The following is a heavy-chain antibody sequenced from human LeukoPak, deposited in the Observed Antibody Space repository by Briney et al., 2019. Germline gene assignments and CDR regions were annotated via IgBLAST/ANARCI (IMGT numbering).Heavy chain of an antibody. Sequence: ASVKVSCKTSGYTFTSDGISWVRQAPGQGLKWMGWICTYKGNTNYAQMFQGRVTMTTDTSTSTAYMELKNLRSDDTAVYYCARTPGMVVVKTFYCMDVWGQGTTVTVSS. CDR1: GYTFTSDG. D-gene: IGHD3-22*01. J-gene: IGHJ6*02. V-gene: IGHV1-18*01. CDR3: ARTPGMVVVKTFYCMDV. CDR2: ICTYKGNT.